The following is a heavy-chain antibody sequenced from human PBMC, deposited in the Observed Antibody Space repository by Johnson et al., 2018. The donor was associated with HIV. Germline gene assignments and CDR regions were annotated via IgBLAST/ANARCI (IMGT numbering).Heavy chain of an antibody. CDR3: TSERGRYYDSSNDAFDI. Sequence: QMLLVESGGGVVQPGRSLRLSCAASGFTFSSYGMHWVRQAPGKGLEWVAFIRYDGSNRYYADSVKGRFTISRDDSTNTLYLQMNSLKTEDTAVYYCTSERGRYYDSSNDAFDIWGQGTMVTVSS. V-gene: IGHV3-30*02. CDR1: GFTFSSYG. D-gene: IGHD3-22*01. J-gene: IGHJ3*02. CDR2: IRYDGSNR.